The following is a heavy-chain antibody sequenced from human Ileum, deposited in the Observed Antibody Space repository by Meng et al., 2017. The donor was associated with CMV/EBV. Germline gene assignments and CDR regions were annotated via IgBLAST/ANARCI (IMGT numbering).Heavy chain of an antibody. J-gene: IGHJ4*02. Sequence: QVQLQWPGPGLVKPSPTLSLTCTVSGDSLSTGDYYWSWIRQPPGKGPEWIGFIYYSGSTLYNPSLKSPVTISLDKSKNQFSLRLRSVTAADTAVYFCAREGGGWYFDSWGQGTLVTVSS. CDR3: AREGGGWYFDS. CDR2: IYYSGST. V-gene: IGHV4-30-4*01. D-gene: IGHD6-19*01. CDR1: GDSLSTGDYY.